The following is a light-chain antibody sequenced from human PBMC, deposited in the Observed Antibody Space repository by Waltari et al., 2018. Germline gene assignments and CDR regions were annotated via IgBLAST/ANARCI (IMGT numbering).Light chain of an antibody. J-gene: IGLJ3*02. Sequence: SALTQPRSVSGSPGQSVTISCTGTTNDLGSSTYVSWYQQHPGKAPKRIILDVTKRPSGVPDRLSGSKSGNTASLTISGLRAEDEAEYYCCSYAGSYTWVFGGGTKLTVV. CDR3: CSYAGSYTWV. V-gene: IGLV2-11*01. CDR1: TNDLGSSTY. CDR2: DVT.